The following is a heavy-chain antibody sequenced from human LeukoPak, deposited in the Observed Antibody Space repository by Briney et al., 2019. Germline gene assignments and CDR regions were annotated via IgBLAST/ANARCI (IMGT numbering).Heavy chain of an antibody. Sequence: GGSLRLSCAASGFTFSSYAMSWVRQAPGKGLEWVSAISGSGDSTYYGDSVKGRFTISRDNSKNTLYLQMNSLRAEDTAVYYCAKYYYDSSGYPYPFDYWGQGTLVTVSS. D-gene: IGHD3-22*01. CDR3: AKYYYDSSGYPYPFDY. J-gene: IGHJ4*02. CDR2: ISGSGDST. CDR1: GFTFSSYA. V-gene: IGHV3-23*01.